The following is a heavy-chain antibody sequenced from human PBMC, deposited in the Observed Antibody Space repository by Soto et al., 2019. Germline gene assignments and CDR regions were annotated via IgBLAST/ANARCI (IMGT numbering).Heavy chain of an antibody. CDR3: AHSPANTDWPHPYWFDY. CDR2: IYGNDHR. CDR1: GFSLRTKEVA. D-gene: IGHD2-8*02. Sequence: QITLKESGPTLVKPTQALTLTCSFSGFSLRTKEVAVGWIRQPPGKALEWLALIYGNDHRRYTPSLGSRLTVTKDASKNQVVLTMTNMDPVDTATYICAHSPANTDWPHPYWFDYWGQGTLVTVSS. J-gene: IGHJ4*02. V-gene: IGHV2-5*01.